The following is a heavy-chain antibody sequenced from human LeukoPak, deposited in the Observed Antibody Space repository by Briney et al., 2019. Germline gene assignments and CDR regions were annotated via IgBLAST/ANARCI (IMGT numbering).Heavy chain of an antibody. D-gene: IGHD6-19*01. CDR2: ISSSSSSYI. CDR1: GFTFSSYS. J-gene: IGHJ4*02. Sequence: GGSLRLSRAASGFTFSSYSMNWVRQAPGKGLEWVSSISSSSSSYIYYADSVKGRFTISRDNAKNSLYLQMNSLRAEDTAVYYCARSIAVAGTGGDYWGQGTLVTVSS. V-gene: IGHV3-21*01. CDR3: ARSIAVAGTGGDY.